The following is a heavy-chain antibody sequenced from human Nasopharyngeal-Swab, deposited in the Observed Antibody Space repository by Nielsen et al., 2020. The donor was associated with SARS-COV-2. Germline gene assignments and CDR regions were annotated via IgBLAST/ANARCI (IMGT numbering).Heavy chain of an antibody. D-gene: IGHD3-10*01. CDR1: GFTFSDYY. V-gene: IGHV3-11*04. CDR3: AIGNLMTLWFRADFDY. Sequence: GGSLRLSCAASGFTFSDYYMSWIRQAPGKGLEWVSYISSSGSTIYYADSVKGRFTISRDNAKNSLYLQMNSLRAEDTAVYYCAIGNLMTLWFRADFDYWGQGTLVTVSS. J-gene: IGHJ4*02. CDR2: ISSSGSTI.